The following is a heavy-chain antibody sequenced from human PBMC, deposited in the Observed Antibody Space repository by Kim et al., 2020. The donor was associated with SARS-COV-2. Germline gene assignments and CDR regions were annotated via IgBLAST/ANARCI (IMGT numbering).Heavy chain of an antibody. D-gene: IGHD1-26*01. CDR1: GFPFSDYT. J-gene: IGHJ5*01. V-gene: IGHV3-74*01. CDR2: IISSGTTT. Sequence: GGSLRLSCAASGFPFSDYTMHWVRQAPGKGLMWVSRIISSGTTTTYADSVRGRFTISRDNAKYTLHLQMNSLGTEDTAVYDCVRSVQWGLDSWGHGVLGT. CDR3: VRSVQWGLDS.